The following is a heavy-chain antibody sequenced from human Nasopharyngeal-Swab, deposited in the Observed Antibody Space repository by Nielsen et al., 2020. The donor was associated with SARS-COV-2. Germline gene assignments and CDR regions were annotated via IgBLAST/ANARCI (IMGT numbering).Heavy chain of an antibody. CDR1: GFPFAVYS. D-gene: IGHD2-21*01. CDR2: INSNSGVI. V-gene: IGHV3-9*01. CDR3: AKSAYCGPARICYFYD. Sequence: SLKISCAASGFPFAVYSMHWVRQAPGKGLEWVSGINSNSGVIDYADSLRGRFTISRDNAKNSLFLQMNSLRAEDTALYYCAKSAYCGPARICYFYDMGYGTKVTVSS. J-gene: IGHJ4*03.